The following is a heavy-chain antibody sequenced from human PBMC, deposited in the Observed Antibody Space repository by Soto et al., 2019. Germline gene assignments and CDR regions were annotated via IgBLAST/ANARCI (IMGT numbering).Heavy chain of an antibody. Sequence: QVHLVQSGAEVKKPGSSVKVSCKTSGGSFNTFPFSWVRQAPGQGLEWMGGIIPIFGAPIYAQRFKGRVTISADKSTTTAYMELSSLRSEDTAVYYCVKAWGAVVVPATRDQHDMDIWGPGTKVTVSS. CDR3: VKAWGAVVVPATRDQHDMDI. CDR2: IIPIFGAP. CDR1: GGSFNTFP. D-gene: IGHD2-2*01. J-gene: IGHJ6*02. V-gene: IGHV1-69*06.